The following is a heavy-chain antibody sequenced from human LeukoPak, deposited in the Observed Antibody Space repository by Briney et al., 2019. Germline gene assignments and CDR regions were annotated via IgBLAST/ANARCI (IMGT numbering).Heavy chain of an antibody. J-gene: IGHJ4*02. Sequence: SETLSLTCTVSGGSISSSSYYWGWIRQPPGKGLEWIGSIYYSGSTYYNPSLKSRVTISVDSSKNQFSLKLSSVTAADTAVYYCARARNTAMVTAYYYFDYWGQGTLVTVSS. CDR2: IYYSGST. CDR3: ARARNTAMVTAYYYFDY. D-gene: IGHD5-18*01. CDR1: GGSISSSSYY. V-gene: IGHV4-39*07.